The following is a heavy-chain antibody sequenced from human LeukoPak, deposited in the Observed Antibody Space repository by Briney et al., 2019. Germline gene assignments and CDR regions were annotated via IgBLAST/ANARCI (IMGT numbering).Heavy chain of an antibody. CDR3: ARAVAGTHWFDP. Sequence: GGSLRLSCAASGFTLSNYDMHWVRQATGKGLEWVSGIDIPGNTYYPDSVKGRFTMSRESAENSLYLQMNSLRAGDTAVYYCARAVAGTHWFDPWGQGTLVIVSS. V-gene: IGHV3-13*01. J-gene: IGHJ5*02. D-gene: IGHD6-19*01. CDR2: IDIPGNT. CDR1: GFTLSNYD.